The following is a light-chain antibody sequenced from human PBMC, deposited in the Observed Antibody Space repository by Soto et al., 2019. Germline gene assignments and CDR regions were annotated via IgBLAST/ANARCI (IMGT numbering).Light chain of an antibody. V-gene: IGKV3-20*01. CDR3: QEYGSSRT. CDR2: GAS. J-gene: IGKJ1*01. Sequence: EVVLTQSPGTLSLSPGERATLSCRASQSVSRTYLAWYQQKPGQAPRLLIYGASSRATGIPDRFSGGGSGTDITLTISELEPDDFAVYYCQEYGSSRTFGQGTKVEIK. CDR1: QSVSRTY.